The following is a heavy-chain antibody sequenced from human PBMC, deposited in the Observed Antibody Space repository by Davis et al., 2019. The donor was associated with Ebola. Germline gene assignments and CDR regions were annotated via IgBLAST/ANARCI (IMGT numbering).Heavy chain of an antibody. Sequence: GESLKISCKGSGYSFTNYWIGWVRQMPGKGLEWMGRIDPSDSYTNYSPSFQGHVTISADKSISTAYLQWSSLKASDTAMYYCARRLKEGELFFNWFDPWGQGTLVTVSS. CDR3: ARRLKEGELFFNWFDP. V-gene: IGHV5-10-1*01. CDR1: GYSFTNYW. D-gene: IGHD3-16*01. J-gene: IGHJ5*02. CDR2: IDPSDSYT.